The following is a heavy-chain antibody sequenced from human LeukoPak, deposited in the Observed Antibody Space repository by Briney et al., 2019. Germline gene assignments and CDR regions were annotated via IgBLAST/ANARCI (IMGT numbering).Heavy chain of an antibody. D-gene: IGHD3-9*01. CDR2: INHSGST. CDR1: GGSFSGYY. CDR3: ARDKLRYFDWLYPEGIDAFDI. J-gene: IGHJ3*02. Sequence: PSETLSLTCAVYGGSFSGYYWSWIRQPPGKGLEWIGEINHSGSTNYNPSLKSRVTISVDTSKNQFSLKLSSVTAADTAVYYCARDKLRYFDWLYPEGIDAFDIWGQGTMVTVSS. V-gene: IGHV4-34*01.